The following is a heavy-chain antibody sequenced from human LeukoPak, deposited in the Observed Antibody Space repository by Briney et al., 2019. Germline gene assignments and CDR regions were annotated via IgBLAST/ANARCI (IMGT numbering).Heavy chain of an antibody. CDR2: VYHTGTT. D-gene: IGHD4-23*01. Sequence: SETLSLTCSVSGGSISSSDYYWDWIRQPPGKGLEWIGNVYHTGTTYYNPSLKSRVTISVDTSRNQFSLKLSSVTAADTAVYYCARLHYGGNYGYYYYYMDVWGKGTTVTISS. J-gene: IGHJ6*03. V-gene: IGHV4-39*01. CDR1: GGSISSSDYY. CDR3: ARLHYGGNYGYYYYYMDV.